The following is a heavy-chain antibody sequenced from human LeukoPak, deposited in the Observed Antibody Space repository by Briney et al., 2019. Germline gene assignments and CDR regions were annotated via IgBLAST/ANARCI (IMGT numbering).Heavy chain of an antibody. V-gene: IGHV3-64*01. J-gene: IGHJ5*02. CDR1: GFTFSTYD. CDR3: ARAPNAGRTGSHWFDP. CDR2: ISSSGGSI. D-gene: IGHD3/OR15-3a*01. Sequence: GGSLRLSCAASGFTFSTYDMFWVRQAPGKGLEYVSAISSSGGSIYYTNSVKGRFTISRDNSKNTLYLQMGSLRAEDMAVYYCARAPNAGRTGSHWFDPWGQGTLVTVSS.